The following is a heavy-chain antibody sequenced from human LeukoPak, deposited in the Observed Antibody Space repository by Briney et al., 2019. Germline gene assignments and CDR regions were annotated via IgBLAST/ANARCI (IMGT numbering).Heavy chain of an antibody. V-gene: IGHV4-39*01. CDR3: ARRRYYDGSGYLE. CDR2: IYYRERT. J-gene: IGHJ1*01. Sequence: KPSETLSLTCSVSGHSVSRCDSYWHWIRPPPGKGLEWIGTIYYRERTHYSPTLKSRAPMSVATSNNQCSLNLRSVTAADTAVYYCARRRYYDGSGYLEWGQGTLLSVSS. CDR1: GHSVSRCDSY. D-gene: IGHD3-22*01.